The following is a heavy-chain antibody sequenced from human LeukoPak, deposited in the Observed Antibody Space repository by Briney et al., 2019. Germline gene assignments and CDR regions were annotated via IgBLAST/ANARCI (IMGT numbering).Heavy chain of an antibody. D-gene: IGHD3-22*01. CDR3: ARQVVITENYYYYYGMDV. V-gene: IGHV1-18*01. CDR2: ISAYNGNT. J-gene: IGHJ6*02. Sequence: GASVKVSCKASGYTFTSYGISWVRQAPGQGLEWMGWISAYNGNTNYAQKLQGRVTMTTDTSTSTAYMELRSLRSDDTAVYYCARQVVITENYYYYYGMDVWGQGTTVTVSS. CDR1: GYTFTSYG.